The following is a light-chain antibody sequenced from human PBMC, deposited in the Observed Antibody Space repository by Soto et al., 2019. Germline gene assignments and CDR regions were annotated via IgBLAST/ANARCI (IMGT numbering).Light chain of an antibody. J-gene: IGKJ1*01. CDR2: GAS. CDR1: QSVSNNF. V-gene: IGKV3-20*01. CDR3: HPSGMSRT. Sequence: IVSSLSPCALSLPPRERATLSCRASQSVSNNFLAWYQQKPGQAPRLLIYGASTRAPGIPDRFSGSGSETDFTLTIIRLEPEDCAVYYCHPSGMSRTFGQGAKLDIK.